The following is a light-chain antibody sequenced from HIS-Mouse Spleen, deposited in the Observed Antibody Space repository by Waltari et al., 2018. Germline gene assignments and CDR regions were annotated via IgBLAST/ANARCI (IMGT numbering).Light chain of an antibody. Sequence: SYELTQPPSVSVSPGQTASITCSGDKLGDKYACWYQLKPGQSPVLVIYQDSRRPSGIPERFSGSNSGNTATLTISGTQAMDEADYYCQAWDSSTAGVFGGGTKLTVL. CDR1: KLGDKY. V-gene: IGLV3-1*01. CDR3: QAWDSSTAGV. J-gene: IGLJ2*01. CDR2: QDS.